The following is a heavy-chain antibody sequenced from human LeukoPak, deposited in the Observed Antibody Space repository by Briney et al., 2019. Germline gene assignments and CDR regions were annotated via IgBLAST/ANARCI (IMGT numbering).Heavy chain of an antibody. D-gene: IGHD2-2*02. J-gene: IGHJ5*02. CDR2: INHSRST. CDR3: ARRRRVPAVIRDRTNWFDP. V-gene: IGHV4-34*01. CDR1: GGSFSGYY. Sequence: SETLSLTCAVSGGSFSGYYWSWIRQPPGKGLEWIGEINHSRSTNYNPSLTSRVTISVDTSKNQFSLNLSSVTAAHTAVYYCARRRRVPAVIRDRTNWFDPWGQGTLVTVSS.